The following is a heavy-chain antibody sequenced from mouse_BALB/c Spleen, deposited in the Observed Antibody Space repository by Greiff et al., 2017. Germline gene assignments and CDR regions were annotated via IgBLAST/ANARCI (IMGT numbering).Heavy chain of an antibody. CDR1: GFTFTDYY. D-gene: IGHD2-12*01. Sequence: EVQVVESGGGLVQPGGSLRLSCATSGFTFTDYYMSWVRQPPGKALEWLGFIRNKANGYTTEYSASVKGRFTISRDNSQSILYLQMNTLRAEDSATYYCARGITTRDWGQGTTLTVSS. CDR3: ARGITTRD. J-gene: IGHJ2*01. V-gene: IGHV7-3*02. CDR2: IRNKANGYTT.